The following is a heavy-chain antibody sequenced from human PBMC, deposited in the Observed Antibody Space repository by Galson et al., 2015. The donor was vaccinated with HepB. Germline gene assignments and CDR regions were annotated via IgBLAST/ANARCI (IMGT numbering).Heavy chain of an antibody. J-gene: IGHJ6*02. CDR3: VATDPAGEYYYYGMDV. CDR2: ISSSSSYT. Sequence: SLRLSCAASGFTFSDYYMSWIRQAPGKGLEWVSYISSSSSYTNYADSVKGRFTISRDNAKNSLYLQMNSLRAEDTAVYYCVATDPAGEYYYYGMDVWGQGTTVTVSS. V-gene: IGHV3-11*06. D-gene: IGHD4-11*01. CDR1: GFTFSDYY.